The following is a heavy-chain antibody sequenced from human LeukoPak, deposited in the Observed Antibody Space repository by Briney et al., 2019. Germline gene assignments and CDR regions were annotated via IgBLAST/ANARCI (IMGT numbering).Heavy chain of an antibody. CDR2: IIPIFGTA. D-gene: IGHD6-25*01. CDR1: GGTFSSYA. Sequence: SVKVSCKASGGTFSSYAISWVRQAPGQGLEWMGRIIPIFGTANYAQKFQGRVTITTDESTSTAYMELSRLRSEDTAVYYCARDAPPGIAAADWGQGTLVTVSS. J-gene: IGHJ4*02. CDR3: ARDAPPGIAAAD. V-gene: IGHV1-69*05.